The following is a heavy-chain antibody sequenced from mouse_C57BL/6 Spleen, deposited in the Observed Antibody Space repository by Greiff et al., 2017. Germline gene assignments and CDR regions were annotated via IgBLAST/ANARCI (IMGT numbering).Heavy chain of an antibody. J-gene: IGHJ1*03. D-gene: IGHD2-10*01. V-gene: IGHV1-54*01. CDR2: INPGSGGT. CDR3: ARRGLHWYFDV. CDR1: GYAFTNYL. Sequence: VQLQQSGAELVRPGTSVKVSCKASGYAFTNYLIEWVKQRPGQGLEWIGVINPGSGGTNYNEKFKGKATLTADKSSSTAYMQLSSLTSEDSAVYFCARRGLHWYFDVWGTGTTVTVSS.